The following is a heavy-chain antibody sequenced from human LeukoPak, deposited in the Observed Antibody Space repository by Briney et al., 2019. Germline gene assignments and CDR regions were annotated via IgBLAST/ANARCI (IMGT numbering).Heavy chain of an antibody. J-gene: IGHJ6*03. CDR1: GFTFSSYA. D-gene: IGHD3-3*01. Sequence: PGGSLRLSCAASGFTFSSYAMSWVRQAPGKGLEWVSAISGSGGSTYYADSVKGRFTISRDNSKNTLYLQMNSLRAEDTAVYYCAKAVLRFLATYMDVWGKGTTVTVSS. CDR3: AKAVLRFLATYMDV. CDR2: ISGSGGST. V-gene: IGHV3-23*01.